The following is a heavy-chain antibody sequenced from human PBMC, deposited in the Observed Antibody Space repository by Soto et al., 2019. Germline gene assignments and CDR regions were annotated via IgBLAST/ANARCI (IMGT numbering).Heavy chain of an antibody. CDR2: IYFSGDA. Sequence: QVQLQESGPGLVKPSQTVSLTCTVSGDSITSGGHYWSWIRQHPGKGLEWIGYIYFSGDANYNPSLRNRVSLSIDMSENQFSLTLTSVTAADTAIYFCARTNYYASSGDYVGLDYWGQGILVTVSS. J-gene: IGHJ4*02. CDR3: ARTNYYASSGDYVGLDY. CDR1: GDSITSGGHY. D-gene: IGHD3-22*01. V-gene: IGHV4-31*03.